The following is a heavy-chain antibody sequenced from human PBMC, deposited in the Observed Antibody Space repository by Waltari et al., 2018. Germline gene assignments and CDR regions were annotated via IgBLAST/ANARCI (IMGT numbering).Heavy chain of an antibody. CDR2: ISRSSSYI. Sequence: EVQLVESGGGLVKPGGSLRLSCAASGFTFSSYSRNWVRQAPGKGRGGVPCISRSSSYIYYADSVKGRFTISRDNAKNALDLQMNSLRAEDTAVYYCARDYAFDIWGQGTMVTVSS. V-gene: IGHV3-21*01. J-gene: IGHJ3*02. CDR1: GFTFSSYS. CDR3: ARDYAFDI.